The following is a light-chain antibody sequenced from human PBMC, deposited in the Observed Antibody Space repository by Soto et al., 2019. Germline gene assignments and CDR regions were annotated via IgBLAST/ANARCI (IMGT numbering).Light chain of an antibody. J-gene: IGKJ5*01. CDR1: HSVGTD. V-gene: IGKV3-11*01. Sequence: IMMTQSPGTLSLSPGESATLSCRASHSVGTDLAWYQQKPGQAPQILIYDASKRATGISPRFSGSGSGTDFTLSISSLEPDDFALYYCQQRSILPITFGQGTRLE. CDR3: QQRSILPIT. CDR2: DAS.